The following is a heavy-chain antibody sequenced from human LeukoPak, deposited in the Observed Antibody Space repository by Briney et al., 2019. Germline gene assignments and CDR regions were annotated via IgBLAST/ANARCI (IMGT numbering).Heavy chain of an antibody. Sequence: SETLSLTCTVSGYSISSGYLWGWIRQPPGKGLEWIGSIDGSGSSYYNPSLKSRVTISVDTSKNQFSLKLSSVTAADTAVYYCARDRLGRYFDWLLLGFDYWGQGTLVTVSS. D-gene: IGHD3-9*01. CDR2: IDGSGSS. J-gene: IGHJ4*02. CDR3: ARDRLGRYFDWLLLGFDY. V-gene: IGHV4-38-2*02. CDR1: GYSISSGYL.